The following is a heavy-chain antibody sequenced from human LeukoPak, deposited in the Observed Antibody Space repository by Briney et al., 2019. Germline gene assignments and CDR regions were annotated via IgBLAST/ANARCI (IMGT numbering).Heavy chain of an antibody. V-gene: IGHV3-7*01. CDR3: ARRGGIAAPGTAVDY. J-gene: IGHJ4*02. CDR1: GFTFSSYW. D-gene: IGHD6-13*01. CDR2: INQDGSEK. Sequence: GGSLRLSCAVSGFTFSSYWMTWVRQAPGKGLEWVANINQDGSEKHYVDSVEGRFTISRDNAHDLLYLQMNSLRVEDTAVYYCARRGGIAAPGTAVDYWGQGTLVTVSS.